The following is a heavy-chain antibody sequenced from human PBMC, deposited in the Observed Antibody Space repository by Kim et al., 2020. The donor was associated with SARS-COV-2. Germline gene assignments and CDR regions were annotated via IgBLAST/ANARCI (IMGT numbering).Heavy chain of an antibody. J-gene: IGHJ3*02. CDR1: GFTFSDYY. V-gene: IGHV3-11*01. Sequence: GGSLRLSCAASGFTFSDYYMSWIRQAPGKGLEWVSYISSSGSNIYYADSVKGRFTISRDNAKNSLYLQMNSLRAEDTAVYYCARDMLVRPRTAFDIWGQGTMVTVSS. CDR2: ISSSGSNI. CDR3: ARDMLVRPRTAFDI. D-gene: IGHD3-10*02.